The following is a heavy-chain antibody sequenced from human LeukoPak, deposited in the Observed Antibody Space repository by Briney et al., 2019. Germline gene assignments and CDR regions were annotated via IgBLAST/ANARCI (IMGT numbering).Heavy chain of an antibody. V-gene: IGHV4-59*01. D-gene: IGHD2-15*01. CDR3: ASCSGGSCYSPSDAFDI. CDR2: IYYGGST. CDR1: GGSITSYY. Sequence: KPSDTLSLTCTVSGGSITSYYWSWIRQPPGKGLEWIGYIYYGGSTNYNPSLKSRVTISVDTSKNQFSLKLSSVTAADTAVYYCASCSGGSCYSPSDAFDIWGQGTLVTVSS. J-gene: IGHJ3*02.